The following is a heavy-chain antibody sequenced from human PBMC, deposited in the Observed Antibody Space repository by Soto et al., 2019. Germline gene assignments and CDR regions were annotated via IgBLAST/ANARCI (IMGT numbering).Heavy chain of an antibody. CDR2: MNPNSGNT. J-gene: IGHJ5*02. D-gene: IGHD2-15*01. CDR1: GYTFTSYD. V-gene: IGHV1-8*01. CDR3: ARGGLCSGGSCYWFDP. Sequence: QVQLVQSGAEVKKPGASVKVSCKASGYTFTSYDINWVRQATGQGLEWMGWMNPNSGNTGYAQKFQGRVTMTRNTYISTAYMELSSLRSEDTAVYYCARGGLCSGGSCYWFDPWGQGTLVTVSS.